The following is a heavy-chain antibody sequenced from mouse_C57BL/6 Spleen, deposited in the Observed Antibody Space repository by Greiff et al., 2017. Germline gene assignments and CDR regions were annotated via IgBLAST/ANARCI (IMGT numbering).Heavy chain of an antibody. CDR2: IDPSDSET. D-gene: IGHD1-1*01. Sequence: QVQLQQPGAELVRPGSSVKLSCKASGYTFTSYWMHWVKQRPIQGLEWIGNIDPSDSETHYNQKFKDKATLTVDKSSSTAYMQLSSLTSEDSAVYYCFTTVVATNCDYWGQGTTLTVSS. J-gene: IGHJ2*01. CDR3: FTTVVATNCDY. CDR1: GYTFTSYW. V-gene: IGHV1-52*01.